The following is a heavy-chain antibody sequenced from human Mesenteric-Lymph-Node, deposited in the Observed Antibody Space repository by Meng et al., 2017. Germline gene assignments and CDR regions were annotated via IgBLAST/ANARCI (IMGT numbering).Heavy chain of an antibody. Sequence: QLQLQESGPGLGKPSETLSLTCTVSGGSISSSYYWAWIRQPPGEGLEWIGSVVYSGTTYYTSSLKSRVSISVDTSKNQFSLKLSSVTAADTAVYYCARHHHSPTFDYWGQGTLVTVSS. CDR3: ARHHHSPTFDY. J-gene: IGHJ4*02. D-gene: IGHD1-14*01. CDR1: GGSISSSYY. V-gene: IGHV4-39*01. CDR2: VVYSGTT.